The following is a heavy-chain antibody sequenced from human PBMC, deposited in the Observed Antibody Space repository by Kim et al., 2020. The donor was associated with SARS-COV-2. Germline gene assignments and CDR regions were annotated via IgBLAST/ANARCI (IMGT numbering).Heavy chain of an antibody. J-gene: IGHJ4*02. D-gene: IGHD1-20*01. Sequence: GGSLRLSCAASGFTFSSYSMNWVRQAPGKGLEWVSYISSSSSTIYYADSVKGRFNISRDYAKNSLYRQMNSLRDEDTAVYYCASDASYKRNDANEDYFDYWGQGTLVTVSS. CDR1: GFTFSSYS. CDR3: ASDASYKRNDANEDYFDY. V-gene: IGHV3-48*02. CDR2: ISSSSSTI.